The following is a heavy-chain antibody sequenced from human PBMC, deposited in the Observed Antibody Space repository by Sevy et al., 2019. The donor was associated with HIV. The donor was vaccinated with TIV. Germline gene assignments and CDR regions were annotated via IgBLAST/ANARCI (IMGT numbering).Heavy chain of an antibody. CDR2: VKSKTDGGTT. D-gene: IGHD3-16*01. V-gene: IGHV3-15*01. J-gene: IGHJ1*01. Sequence: GGSLRLSCAASGFTFSNVWMSWVRQATGKGLEWVAHVKSKTDGGTTDYAAPVRGRFTISRDDSKKTLYLQMNSLKTEDTAVYYCTTGGSLFQHWGQGTLGSFSA. CDR1: GFTFSNVW. CDR3: TTGGSLFQH.